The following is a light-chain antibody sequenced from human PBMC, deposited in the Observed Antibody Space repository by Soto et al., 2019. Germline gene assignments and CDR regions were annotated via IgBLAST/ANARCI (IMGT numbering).Light chain of an antibody. J-gene: IGKJ4*01. CDR1: QSISSY. Sequence: IRMISSHPSLSASGGNRDTVTCRASQSISSYLNWYQQKPGKAPKLLIYDASNLETGVPSRFSGSGSGTDFTFTISSLQPEDIATYYCQQYDNLPLTFGGRTKVDIK. CDR2: DAS. V-gene: IGKV1-33*01. CDR3: QQYDNLPLT.